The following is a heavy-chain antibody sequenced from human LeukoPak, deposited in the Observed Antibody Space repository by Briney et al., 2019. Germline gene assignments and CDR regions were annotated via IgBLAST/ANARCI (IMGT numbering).Heavy chain of an antibody. CDR3: SRENGAFSPFGY. V-gene: IGHV4-4*02. Sequence: SETLSLTCGVSGGSISNTNWWCWVRQPPGQGLEWIGEISLTGLTHYNPSLESRVTVSLDKSKNQLSLNLTFVTAADTAVYYCSRENGAFSPFGYWGQGTLVTVLS. J-gene: IGHJ4*02. CDR1: GGSISNTNW. CDR2: ISLTGLT. D-gene: IGHD2-8*01.